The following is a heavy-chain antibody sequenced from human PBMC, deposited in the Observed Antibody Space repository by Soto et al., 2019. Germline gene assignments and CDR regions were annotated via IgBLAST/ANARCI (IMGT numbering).Heavy chain of an antibody. CDR1: GFTFDSYG. CDR2: ISFGGNNK. CDR3: AKDLLPKTVTTCGS. V-gene: IGHV3-30*18. D-gene: IGHD4-17*01. J-gene: IGHJ5*02. Sequence: QVQLVESGGGVVQPGRSLRLSCAASGFTFDSYGMHWVRQAPGKGLEWVAVISFGGNNKYYADSVKGRFTISRDNFKNTLYLQMSSLRSDDAAVYYWAKDLLPKTVTTCGSWGQGPLVTVSS.